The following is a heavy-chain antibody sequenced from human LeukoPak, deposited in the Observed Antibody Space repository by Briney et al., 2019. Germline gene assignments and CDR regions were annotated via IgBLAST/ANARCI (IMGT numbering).Heavy chain of an antibody. Sequence: PGGSLRLSCAASGFTFSSYSMNWVRQAPGKGLEWVSSISSSSSYIYYADSVKGRFTISRDKAKNSLYLQMNSLRAEDTAVYYCARRQRHTVTTKYAFDIWGQGTMVTVSS. D-gene: IGHD4-17*01. CDR3: ARRQRHTVTTKYAFDI. V-gene: IGHV3-21*01. J-gene: IGHJ3*02. CDR2: ISSSSSYI. CDR1: GFTFSSYS.